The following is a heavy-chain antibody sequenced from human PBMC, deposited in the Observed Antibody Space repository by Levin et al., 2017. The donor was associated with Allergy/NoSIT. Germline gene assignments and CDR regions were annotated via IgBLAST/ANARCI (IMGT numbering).Heavy chain of an antibody. V-gene: IGHV1-69*04. J-gene: IGHJ6*02. CDR3: ARLGITIFGVVINYYYGMDV. Sequence: KISCKASGGTFSSYAISWVRQAPGQGLEWMGRIIPILGIANYAQKFQGRVTITADKSTSTAYMELSSLRSEDTAVYYCARLGITIFGVVINYYYGMDVWGQGTTVTVSS. CDR2: IIPILGIA. D-gene: IGHD3-3*01. CDR1: GGTFSSYA.